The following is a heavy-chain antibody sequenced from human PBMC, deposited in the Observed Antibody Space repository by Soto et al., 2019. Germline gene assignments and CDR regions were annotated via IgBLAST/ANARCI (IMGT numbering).Heavy chain of an antibody. CDR1: GGTFNGYY. V-gene: IGHV4-34*08. Sequence: SETRSLPWAVDGGTFNGYYWSWMRQPPGKGLEWIGGINHSGSTNYNPSLKSRVTILVETSKNQFSLKLSSVTAADTSVYSLAKHYAMDVWRQRSTVTGSS. J-gene: IGHJ6*02. CDR2: INHSGST. CDR3: AKHYAMDV.